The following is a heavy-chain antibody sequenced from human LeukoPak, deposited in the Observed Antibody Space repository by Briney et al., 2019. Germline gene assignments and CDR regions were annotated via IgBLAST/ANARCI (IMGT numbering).Heavy chain of an antibody. V-gene: IGHV4-59*12. D-gene: IGHD3-22*01. J-gene: IGHJ3*02. CDR1: DGSITNYD. CDR2: VHYSGTT. Sequence: SETLSLTCTVSDGSITNYDWSWVRKPPGKGLEFIGHVHYSGTTNYSPSLRSRVTISVDTSKNQFPLKLSSVTAADTAVYYCARDSYYDNSGEGAFDIWGQGTMVTVSA. CDR3: ARDSYYDNSGEGAFDI.